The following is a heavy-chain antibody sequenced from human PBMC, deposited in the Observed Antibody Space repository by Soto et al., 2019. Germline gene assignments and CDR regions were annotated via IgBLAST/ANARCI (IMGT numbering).Heavy chain of an antibody. Sequence: GASVKVSCKASGYTFTSYGISWVRQAPGQGLEWMGWISGYSGDTDYAQKLQGRVTMTTDTSTSTAYMELRRLRSDDTAVYYCARGRLMRGSCSSTSCHNWFDPWGQGTLVTVSS. CDR1: GYTFTSYG. CDR3: ARGRLMRGSCSSTSCHNWFDP. CDR2: ISGYSGDT. J-gene: IGHJ5*02. D-gene: IGHD2-2*01. V-gene: IGHV1-18*04.